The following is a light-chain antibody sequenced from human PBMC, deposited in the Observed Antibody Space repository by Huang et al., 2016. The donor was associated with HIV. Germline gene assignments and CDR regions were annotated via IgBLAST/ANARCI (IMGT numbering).Light chain of an antibody. Sequence: EIVLAQSPVTLSLSPGERATLSCRASQRLATSYLGWYQQKPGHSPRLLIYATSTRATGIPDRFSGSGSGTDFTLTIAGLEPEDSAVYFCQQYGSLPYTFGQGTKVEI. V-gene: IGKV3-20*01. CDR2: ATS. CDR3: QQYGSLPYT. J-gene: IGKJ2*01. CDR1: QRLATSY.